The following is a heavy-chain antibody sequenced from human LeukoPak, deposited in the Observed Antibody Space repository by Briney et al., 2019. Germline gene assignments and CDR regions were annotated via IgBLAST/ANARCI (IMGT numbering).Heavy chain of an antibody. CDR3: VRVGSTQAKFDY. Sequence: SETLSLTCAVSGASFGRYSRSWIRQSPEKGLEWIGEINYSGYTKYNLSLKSRVSMSVDTSKIQCSLNLTTVTASDTAVYYCVRVGSTQAKFDYWGQGTQVTVSS. V-gene: IGHV4-34*01. CDR1: GASFGRYS. D-gene: IGHD1-26*01. J-gene: IGHJ4*02. CDR2: INYSGYT.